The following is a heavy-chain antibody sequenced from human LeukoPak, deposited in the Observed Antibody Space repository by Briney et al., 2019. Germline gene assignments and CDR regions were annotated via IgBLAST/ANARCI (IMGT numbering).Heavy chain of an antibody. V-gene: IGHV5-51*01. Sequence: GESLKISRKASGYSFTNYWIGWVRQMPGKGLEWMGIIYPGDSDTKYSPSFQGQVTISADKSINTAYLQWSSLRASDTAIYYCARQGTIVAGTLGTTFDYWGQGTLLTVSS. D-gene: IGHD5-12*01. CDR3: ARQGTIVAGTLGTTFDY. CDR1: GYSFTNYW. J-gene: IGHJ4*02. CDR2: IYPGDSDT.